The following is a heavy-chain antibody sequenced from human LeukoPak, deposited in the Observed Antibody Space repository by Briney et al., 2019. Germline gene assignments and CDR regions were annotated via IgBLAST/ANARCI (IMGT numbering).Heavy chain of an antibody. Sequence: PSETLSLTCTVSGGSLTNTTNYWGWIRQPPGKGLEWLGTTYYTGSTYYNPSLKGRAPRSADTSKNQVSLKSTSVSAAGTAIYYCARGLWVTEDGPPGNWFYPWGEGTLVTASS. J-gene: IGHJ5*02. CDR1: GGSLTNTTNY. V-gene: IGHV4-39*07. D-gene: IGHD2-21*02. CDR3: ARGLWVTEDGPPGNWFYP. CDR2: TYYTGST.